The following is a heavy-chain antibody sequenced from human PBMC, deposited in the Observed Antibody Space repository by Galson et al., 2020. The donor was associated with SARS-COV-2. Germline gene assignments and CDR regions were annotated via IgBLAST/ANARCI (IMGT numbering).Heavy chain of an antibody. CDR3: ARHPSGSYLAHFDH. CDR1: GGSISSSDYY. CDR2: VFHSGNT. V-gene: IGHV4-39*01. D-gene: IGHD1-26*01. Sequence: SETLSLTCTVSGGSISSSDYYWGWIRQSPGGGLEWIASVFHSGNTYTNPSFKSRVTISVDTSKNEFSLNLNDMTAADTAIYYCARHPSGSYLAHFDHWGQGTLVTVS. J-gene: IGHJ4*02.